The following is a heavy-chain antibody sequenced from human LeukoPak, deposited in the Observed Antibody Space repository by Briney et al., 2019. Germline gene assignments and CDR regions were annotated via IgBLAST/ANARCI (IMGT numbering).Heavy chain of an antibody. Sequence: PSETPSLTCTVSGGSISSSSYYWSWIRQPAGKGLEWIGRIYTSGSTNYNPSLKSRVTMSVDTSKNQFSLKLSSVTAADTAVYYCARETIYGDYGSYYYMDVWGKGTTVTISS. CDR3: ARETIYGDYGSYYYMDV. D-gene: IGHD4-17*01. CDR2: IYTSGST. CDR1: GGSISSSSYY. V-gene: IGHV4-61*02. J-gene: IGHJ6*03.